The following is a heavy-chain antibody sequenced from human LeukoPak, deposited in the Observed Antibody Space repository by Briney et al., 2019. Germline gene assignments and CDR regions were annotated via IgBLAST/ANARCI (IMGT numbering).Heavy chain of an antibody. J-gene: IGHJ5*02. CDR2: INPNSGGT. CDR3: ARALVVATDWFDL. CDR1: GYTFTGYY. D-gene: IGHD2-15*01. Sequence: ASVKVSCKASGYTFTGYYMHWVRQAPGQGLERMGWINPNSGGTNYAQKFQGGVTMTRDTSISTAYMELSRLRSDDTAVYYCARALVVATDWFDLWGQGTLVTVSS. V-gene: IGHV1-2*02.